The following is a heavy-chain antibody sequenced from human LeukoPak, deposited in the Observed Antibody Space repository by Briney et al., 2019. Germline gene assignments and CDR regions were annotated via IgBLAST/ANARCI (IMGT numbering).Heavy chain of an antibody. Sequence: SQTLSLTCAVSGGSISSGGYSWSWIRQPPGKGLEWIGYIYHSGSTYYNPSLKSRVTISVDRSKNQFSLKLSSVTAADTAVYYCARGSYCGGDCYSGWSDPWGQGTLVTVSS. V-gene: IGHV4-30-2*01. CDR2: IYHSGST. J-gene: IGHJ5*02. CDR1: GGSISSGGYS. CDR3: ARGSYCGGDCYSGWSDP. D-gene: IGHD2-21*02.